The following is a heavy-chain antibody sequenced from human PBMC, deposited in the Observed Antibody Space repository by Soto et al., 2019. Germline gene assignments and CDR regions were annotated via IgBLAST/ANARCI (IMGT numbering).Heavy chain of an antibody. V-gene: IGHV1-18*04. CDR3: ARRTWENSDAFDI. CDR2: ISAYNGNT. Sequence: QGQLVQSEAEVKKPGASVKVSCKASGYTFTTYGITWVRQAPGQGLEWMGWISAYNGNTKYAQKLQGRVTMTTDTSTSTAYMDLRSLRSDDTAVYYCARRTWENSDAFDICGQGTMVTVSS. D-gene: IGHD1-26*01. CDR1: GYTFTTYG. J-gene: IGHJ3*02.